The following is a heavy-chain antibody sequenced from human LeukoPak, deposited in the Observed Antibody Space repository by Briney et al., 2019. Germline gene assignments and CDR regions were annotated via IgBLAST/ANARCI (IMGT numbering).Heavy chain of an antibody. CDR2: INHSGST. J-gene: IGHJ4*02. CDR3: ARFSPRAMGNYLDF. CDR1: GGSFSGYY. V-gene: IGHV4-34*01. Sequence: SETLSLTCAVYGGSFSGYYWSWIRQPPGKGLEWIGEINHSGSTNYNPSLKSRVTISVDTSKNQFSLKLSSVTAADTAVYYCARFSPRAMGNYLDFWGQGTLVTVSS. D-gene: IGHD7-27*01.